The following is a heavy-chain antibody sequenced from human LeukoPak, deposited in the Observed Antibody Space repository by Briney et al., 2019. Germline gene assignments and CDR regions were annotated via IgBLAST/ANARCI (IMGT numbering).Heavy chain of an antibody. J-gene: IGHJ4*02. V-gene: IGHV4-59*01. CDR2: IYYSGST. CDR3: ARGVYDFWSGYYDY. Sequence: SETRSLTCTVSGGSISSYYWSWIRQPPGKGLEWIGYIYYSGSTNYNPSLKSRVTISVDTSKNQFSLKLSSVTAADTAVYYCARGVYDFWSGYYDYWGQGTLVTVSS. D-gene: IGHD3-3*01. CDR1: GGSISSYY.